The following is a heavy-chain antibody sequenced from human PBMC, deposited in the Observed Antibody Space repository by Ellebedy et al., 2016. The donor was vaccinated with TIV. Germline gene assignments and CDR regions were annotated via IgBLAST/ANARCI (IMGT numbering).Heavy chain of an antibody. CDR1: GFTFTTYW. J-gene: IGHJ4*02. Sequence: GESLKISCAASGFTFTTYWMSWVRQAPGKGLEWVANMNQVGSEKYYVDSVKGRFTISRDNAQNSLYLHMNSLRAEDTAVYYCARDFDCSSATCYDGGFDYWGQGTLVTVSS. D-gene: IGHD2-2*01. CDR2: MNQVGSEK. V-gene: IGHV3-7*01. CDR3: ARDFDCSSATCYDGGFDY.